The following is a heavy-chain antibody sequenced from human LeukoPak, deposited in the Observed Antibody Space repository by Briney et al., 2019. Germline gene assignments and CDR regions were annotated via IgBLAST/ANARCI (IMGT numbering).Heavy chain of an antibody. V-gene: IGHV1-2*02. J-gene: IGHJ4*02. CDR3: ARDQDPAMNYYFDY. Sequence: ASVKVSSKAYGYTFTGYYMHWVRHAPGQGLGWMGWINPNSGGTNYAQKFQGRVTMTRDTSISTAYMELSRLRSDDTAVYYCARDQDPAMNYYFDYWGQGTLVTVSS. CDR1: GYTFTGYY. CDR2: INPNSGGT.